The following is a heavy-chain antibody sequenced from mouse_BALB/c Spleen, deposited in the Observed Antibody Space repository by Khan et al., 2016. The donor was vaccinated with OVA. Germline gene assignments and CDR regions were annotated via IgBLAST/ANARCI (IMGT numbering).Heavy chain of an antibody. CDR3: TKDRGDYAVEY. Sequence: QMQLEESGPGLVAPSQSLSITCTVSGFSLTSYGVSWVRQPPGKGLEWLGVIWGDGNTNFHSALRSRLSISKDNSKSQVFLKLNSLQTDDTATYYCTKDRGDYAVEYWGQGTSVTVSA. V-gene: IGHV2-3*01. J-gene: IGHJ4*01. CDR1: GFSLTSYG. CDR2: IWGDGNT.